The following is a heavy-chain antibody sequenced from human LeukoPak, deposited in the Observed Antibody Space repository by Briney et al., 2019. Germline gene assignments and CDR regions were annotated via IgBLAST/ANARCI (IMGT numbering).Heavy chain of an antibody. CDR1: GGSISSSSYY. CDR2: IYYSGST. CDR3: ARHRYYDFWSGYYALTWFDP. D-gene: IGHD3-3*01. V-gene: IGHV4-39*01. Sequence: SETLSLTCTVSGGSISSSSYYWGWIRQPPGTGLEWIGSIYYSGSTYYNPSLKSRVTISVDTSKNQFSLKLSSVTAADTAVYYCARHRYYDFWSGYYALTWFDPWGQGTLVTVSS. J-gene: IGHJ5*02.